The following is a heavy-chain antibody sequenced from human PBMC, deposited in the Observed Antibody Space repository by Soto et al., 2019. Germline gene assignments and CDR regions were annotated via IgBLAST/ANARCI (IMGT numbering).Heavy chain of an antibody. CDR3: ARACITMVRGVIINDAFDI. Sequence: ASVKVSCKASGYTFTGYYMHWVRQAPGQGLEWMGWINPNSGGTNYAQKFQGWVTMTRDTSISTAYMELSRLRSDDTAVYYCARACITMVRGVIINDAFDIWGQGTMVTVSS. CDR2: INPNSGGT. CDR1: GYTFTGYY. V-gene: IGHV1-2*04. D-gene: IGHD3-10*01. J-gene: IGHJ3*02.